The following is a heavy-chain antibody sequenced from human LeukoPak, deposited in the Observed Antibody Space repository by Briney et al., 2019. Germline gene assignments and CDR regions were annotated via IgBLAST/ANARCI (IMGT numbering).Heavy chain of an antibody. Sequence: ASAKVSCKASRVTLTNFDINCVPDGPGQGLEWMGWMNSNTGNTGYAQEFQGRVTMTRDTSIGAAYMELTNLRSEDTAVYYCARGRRGSSGPWSWYLDLWGRGTLVTASS. J-gene: IGHJ2*01. D-gene: IGHD3-22*01. CDR1: RVTLTNFD. V-gene: IGHV1-8*01. CDR3: ARGRRGSSGPWSWYLDL. CDR2: MNSNTGNT.